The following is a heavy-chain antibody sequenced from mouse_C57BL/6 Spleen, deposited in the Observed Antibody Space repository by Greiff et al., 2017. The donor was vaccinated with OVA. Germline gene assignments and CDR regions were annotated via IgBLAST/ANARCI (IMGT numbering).Heavy chain of an antibody. CDR1: GYTFTSYW. CDR3: AREGDYDEGFAY. Sequence: VKLQQPGAELVRPGSSVKLSCKASGYTFTSYWMHWVKQRPIQGLEWIGNIDPSDSETHYNQKFKDKATLTVDKSSSTAYMQLSSLTSEDSAVYYCAREGDYDEGFAYWGQGTLVTVSA. D-gene: IGHD2-4*01. V-gene: IGHV1-52*01. J-gene: IGHJ3*01. CDR2: IDPSDSET.